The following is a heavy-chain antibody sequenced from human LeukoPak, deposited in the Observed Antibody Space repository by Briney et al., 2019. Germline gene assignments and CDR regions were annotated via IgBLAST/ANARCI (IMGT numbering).Heavy chain of an antibody. CDR2: ISYDGSKK. CDR1: GFTFCSSA. D-gene: IGHD1-7*01. Sequence: GGSLRLSCAASGFTFCSSAMHWVPQAPGKGLEWVADISYDGSKKYHADSVKGRFTISRDNSKNTLYLQMNSLRAEDTAVYYCARVGVLELRGFDYWGQGTLVTVSS. V-gene: IGHV3-30*14. CDR3: ARVGVLELRGFDY. J-gene: IGHJ4*02.